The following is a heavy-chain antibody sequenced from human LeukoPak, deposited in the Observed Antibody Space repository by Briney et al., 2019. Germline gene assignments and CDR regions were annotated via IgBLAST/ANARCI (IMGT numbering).Heavy chain of an antibody. Sequence: PSETXSPTCTVSGGSISRADYYWRWIRQPPGKGLEWIEYIFSSGITYYTPSLKTRATISVDTSKTQFSLKLSSVTAADTAVYYCARDSDFWSGYYYFDYWGQGTLVTVSS. V-gene: IGHV4-30-4*08. CDR2: IFSSGIT. CDR3: ARDSDFWSGYYYFDY. CDR1: GGSISRADYY. D-gene: IGHD3-3*01. J-gene: IGHJ4*02.